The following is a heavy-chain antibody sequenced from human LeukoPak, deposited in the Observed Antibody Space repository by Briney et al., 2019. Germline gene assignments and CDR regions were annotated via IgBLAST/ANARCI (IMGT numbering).Heavy chain of an antibody. V-gene: IGHV4-34*01. CDR1: GGSFSGYH. D-gene: IGHD5-18*01. Sequence: ASETLSLTCAVYGGSFSGYHWTWIRQSPGKGLEWIGDINYSGSTNYNPSLKSRVTISVDTSKNQFSLKLSSVTAADTAVYYCTRQDYSYGYPIDYWGQGTLVTVSS. CDR3: TRQDYSYGYPIDY. CDR2: INYSGST. J-gene: IGHJ4*02.